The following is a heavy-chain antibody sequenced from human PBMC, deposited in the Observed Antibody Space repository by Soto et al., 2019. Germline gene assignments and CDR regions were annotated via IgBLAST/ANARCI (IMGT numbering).Heavy chain of an antibody. V-gene: IGHV4-39*01. Sequence: QLQLQESGPGLVKPSETLSLICTVSGGSITSSSYYWGWIRQPPGKGLEWIGSIYYSGTTKYNPSLMSRVTISVDTSKNQFSLKLSSVTAADTAVYFCARQEKGSYYYVSTGVDVWGQGTTVTVSS. D-gene: IGHD3-22*01. J-gene: IGHJ6*02. CDR3: ARQEKGSYYYVSTGVDV. CDR1: GGSITSSSYY. CDR2: IYYSGTT.